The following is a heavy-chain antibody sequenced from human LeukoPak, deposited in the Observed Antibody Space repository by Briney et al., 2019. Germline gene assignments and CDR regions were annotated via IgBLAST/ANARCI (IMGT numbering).Heavy chain of an antibody. D-gene: IGHD3-10*01. CDR3: ARDLSFGVGFGESPDAFDI. V-gene: IGHV4-39*07. CDR1: GGSISSSSYY. J-gene: IGHJ3*02. CDR2: IYYSGST. Sequence: PSETLSLTCTVSGGSISSSSYYWGWIRQPPGKGLEWIGSIYYSGSTYYNPSLKSRVTISVDTSKNQFSLKLSSVTAADTAVYYCARDLSFGVGFGESPDAFDIWGQGTMVTVSS.